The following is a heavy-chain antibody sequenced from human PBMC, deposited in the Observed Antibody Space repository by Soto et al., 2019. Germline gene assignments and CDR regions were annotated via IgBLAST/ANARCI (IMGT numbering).Heavy chain of an antibody. Sequence: EASVKVSCKASGYTFTSYGISWVRQAPGQGLEWMGWISAYNGNTNYAQKLQGRVTMTTDTSTSTAYMELRSLRSDDTAVYYCARDYPYDFWSGYYGRTELYYYYGMDVWGQGTTVTVSS. CDR3: ARDYPYDFWSGYYGRTELYYYYGMDV. CDR2: ISAYNGNT. CDR1: GYTFTSYG. J-gene: IGHJ6*02. D-gene: IGHD3-3*01. V-gene: IGHV1-18*01.